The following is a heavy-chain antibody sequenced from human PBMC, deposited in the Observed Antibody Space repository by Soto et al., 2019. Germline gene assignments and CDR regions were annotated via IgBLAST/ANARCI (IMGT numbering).Heavy chain of an antibody. Sequence: PSETLSLTCAFYGGSFSGYYWSLIRQPPGKGLEWIGEINHSGSTNYNPSLKSRVTISVDTSKNQFSLKLSSVTAADTAVYYCARGQGPPSRQFYNWFDPWGQGTLVTVSS. CDR1: GGSFSGYY. D-gene: IGHD6-13*01. CDR2: INHSGST. J-gene: IGHJ5*02. V-gene: IGHV4-34*01. CDR3: ARGQGPPSRQFYNWFDP.